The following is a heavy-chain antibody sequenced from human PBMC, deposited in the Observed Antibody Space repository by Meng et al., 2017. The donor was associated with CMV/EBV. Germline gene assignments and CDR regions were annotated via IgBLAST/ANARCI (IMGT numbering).Heavy chain of an antibody. CDR1: GYTFTGYY. CDR2: TNPNSGGT. Sequence: ASVKVSCKASGYTFTGYYMHWVRQAPGQGLEWMGWTNPNSGGTNYAQKFQGRVTMTRDTSISTAYMELSRLKSDDTAVYYCARNRRYCSSTSCYQPPYHYYYGKDVWGQGTTVTVSS. D-gene: IGHD2-2*01. CDR3: ARNRRYCSSTSCYQPPYHYYYGKDV. J-gene: IGHJ6*02. V-gene: IGHV1-2*02.